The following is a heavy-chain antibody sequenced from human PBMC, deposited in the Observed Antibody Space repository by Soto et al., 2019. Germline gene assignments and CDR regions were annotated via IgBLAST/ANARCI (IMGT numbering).Heavy chain of an antibody. D-gene: IGHD6-19*01. V-gene: IGHV3-30-3*01. CDR2: ISYDGSNK. CDR3: AGDREGGWLVISHYVDY. J-gene: IGHJ4*02. Sequence: QVQLVESGGGVVQPGRSLRLSCAASGFTVSSYAMHWVRQAPGKGLEWVAVISYDGSNKYYADSVKGRFTISRDNSKNTMYLEMNSLRAEDTAVYYCAGDREGGWLVISHYVDYWGQGTLVNVSS. CDR1: GFTVSSYA.